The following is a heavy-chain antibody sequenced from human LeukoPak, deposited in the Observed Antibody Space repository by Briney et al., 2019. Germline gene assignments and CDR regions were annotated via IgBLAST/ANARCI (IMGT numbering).Heavy chain of an antibody. V-gene: IGHV4-59*01. D-gene: IGHD5-12*01. CDR3: ARVRSSPDGGYVLFDY. CDR2: IYYSGST. CDR1: GGSISSYY. J-gene: IGHJ4*02. Sequence: SETLSLTCTVSGGSISSYYWSWIRQPPGKGLEWIGYIYYSGSTNYNPSLKSRVTISVDTSKNQFSLKLSSVTAADTAVYYCARVRSSPDGGYVLFDYWGQGTLVTVSS.